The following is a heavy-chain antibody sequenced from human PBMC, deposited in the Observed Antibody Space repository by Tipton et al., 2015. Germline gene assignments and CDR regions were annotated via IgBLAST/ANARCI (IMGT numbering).Heavy chain of an antibody. D-gene: IGHD3-9*01. CDR1: GGSISSSSYY. CDR3: ACQDYDSLTRDYQTVDY. CDR2: VHYSGST. V-gene: IGHV4-39*07. Sequence: LRLSCTVSGGSISSSSYYWAWIRQPPGKGLEWIGSVHYSGSTYYNPSLKSRVTISLDTSTTQFSLKLTSVTAADTAVYYCACQDYDSLTRDYQTVDYWGQGTLVTVSS. J-gene: IGHJ4*02.